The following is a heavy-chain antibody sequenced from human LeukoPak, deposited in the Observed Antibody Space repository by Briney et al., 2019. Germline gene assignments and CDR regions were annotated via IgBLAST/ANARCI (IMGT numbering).Heavy chain of an antibody. CDR2: ISSSGSTI. CDR3: ARGAGDGFNP. V-gene: IGHV3-48*03. D-gene: IGHD3-16*01. CDR1: GFTFSSYE. J-gene: IGHJ5*02. Sequence: PGGSLRLSCAASGFTFSSYEMNWVRQAPGKGLEWVSYISSSGSTIYYADSVKGRFTISRDNAKNSLYLQMNSLRVGDTAVYYCARGAGDGFNPWGQGTLVTVSS.